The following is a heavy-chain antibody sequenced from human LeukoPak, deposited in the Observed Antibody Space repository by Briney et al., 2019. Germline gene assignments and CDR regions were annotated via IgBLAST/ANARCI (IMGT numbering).Heavy chain of an antibody. CDR3: ARDFDYYDSSGYNVY. Sequence: QPGGSLRLSCAASGFTVSSNYMSWVRQAPGKGLEWVSVIYSGGSTYYADSVKGRFTISRDNSKNTLYLQMNSLRAEDTAVYYCARDFDYYDSSGYNVYWGQGTLVTVSS. CDR1: GFTVSSNY. CDR2: IYSGGST. V-gene: IGHV3-53*01. D-gene: IGHD3-22*01. J-gene: IGHJ4*02.